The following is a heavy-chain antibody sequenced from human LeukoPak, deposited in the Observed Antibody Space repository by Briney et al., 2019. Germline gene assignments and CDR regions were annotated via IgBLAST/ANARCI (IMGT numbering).Heavy chain of an antibody. Sequence: PGGSLRLSCAASGFTFSSYAMSWVRQAPGKGLEWVSTLCGSGGSTYSAASVKGRFTISRDHSKNTLYLQMNSLRAEDTAVYYCAKDLTIFGVVLIVLEDDYWGQGTLVTVSS. J-gene: IGHJ4*02. D-gene: IGHD3-3*01. CDR1: GFTFSSYA. V-gene: IGHV3-23*01. CDR3: AKDLTIFGVVLIVLEDDY. CDR2: LCGSGGST.